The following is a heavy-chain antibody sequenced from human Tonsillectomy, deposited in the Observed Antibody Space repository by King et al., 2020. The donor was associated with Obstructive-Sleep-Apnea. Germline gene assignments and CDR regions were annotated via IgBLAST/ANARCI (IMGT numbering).Heavy chain of an antibody. CDR1: GGSISSRSDY. J-gene: IGHJ4*02. CDR2: MYYSGNT. V-gene: IGHV4-39*07. D-gene: IGHD2/OR15-2a*01. CDR3: ARVVHSFWYFDF. Sequence: PLQESGPGLVKPSETLSLTCTVSGGSISSRSDYWGWIRQPPGKNLEWIGNMYYSGNTYYNPSLKSRVAISVDTSKNQLSLKVNSVTAADTAVYYCARVVHSFWYFDFWGQGALVTVSS.